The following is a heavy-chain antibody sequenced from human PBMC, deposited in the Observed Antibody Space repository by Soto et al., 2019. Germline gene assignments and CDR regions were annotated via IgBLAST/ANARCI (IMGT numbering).Heavy chain of an antibody. D-gene: IGHD3-3*01. CDR3: ARSLFGEWFYGMDV. CDR2: IYPGDSDT. Sequence: QPMKNSCKGSGYRFTSYWIGWVSKLTGKGLEWMGIIYPGDSDTRYSPSFQGQVTISADKSISTAYLQWSSLKASDTAMYYCARSLFGEWFYGMDVWGQGTTVTVSS. V-gene: IGHV5-51*01. J-gene: IGHJ6*02. CDR1: GYRFTSYW.